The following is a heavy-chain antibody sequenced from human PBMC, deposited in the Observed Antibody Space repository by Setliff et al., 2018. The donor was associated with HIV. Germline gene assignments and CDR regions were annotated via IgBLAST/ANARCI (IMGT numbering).Heavy chain of an antibody. Sequence: RLGGSLRLSCTASGFTFGDYAMSWVRQAPGKGLEWVGFIRSKAYGGTTEYAASVKGRFTISRDDSKSIAYLQMNSLKTEDTAVYYCAKVGSSGYYEMCDYWGQGTLVTVSS. J-gene: IGHJ4*02. CDR1: GFTFGDYA. V-gene: IGHV3-49*04. CDR3: AKVGSSGYYEMCDY. D-gene: IGHD5-12*01. CDR2: IRSKAYGGTT.